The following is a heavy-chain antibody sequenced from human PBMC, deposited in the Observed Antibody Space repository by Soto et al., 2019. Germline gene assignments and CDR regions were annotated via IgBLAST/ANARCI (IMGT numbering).Heavy chain of an antibody. D-gene: IGHD4-17*01. V-gene: IGHV4-59*08. CDR1: GGSISSYY. CDR3: ASYLVYGRLNWFDP. CDR2: IYYSGST. Sequence: SETLSLTCTVSGGSISSYYWSWIRQPPGKGLEWIGYIYYSGSTNYNPSLKSRVTISVDTSKNQFSLKLSSVTAADTAVYYCASYLVYGRLNWFDPWGQGTLVTVSS. J-gene: IGHJ5*02.